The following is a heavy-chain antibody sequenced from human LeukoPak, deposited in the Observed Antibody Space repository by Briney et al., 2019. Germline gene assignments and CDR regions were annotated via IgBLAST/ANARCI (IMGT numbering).Heavy chain of an antibody. J-gene: IGHJ4*02. CDR1: GFRFSSHN. CDR2: ISSSSMFI. CDR3: VRDHSHVSDSRQAG. D-gene: IGHD3-16*01. Sequence: PGGSLRLSCAASGFRFSSHNMNWVRQAPGKGLEWVSSISSSSMFIYYADSVKGRFTISRDNAKNLVFLQMNSLRVEDTAVYYCVRDHSHVSDSRQAGWGQGTLVTVSS. V-gene: IGHV3-21*06.